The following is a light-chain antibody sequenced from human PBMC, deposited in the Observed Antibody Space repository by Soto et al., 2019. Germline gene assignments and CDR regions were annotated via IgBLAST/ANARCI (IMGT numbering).Light chain of an antibody. Sequence: QSVLTQSPSASASLGASVKLTCTLSSGHSSYAIAWHQQQPEKGPRYLMKLNSDGSHSKGEGIPDRFSGSSSGAERYLTISSLQSEDEADYYCQTWGSVFGGGTKLTVL. CDR2: LNSDGSH. CDR1: SGHSSYA. CDR3: QTWGSV. J-gene: IGLJ2*01. V-gene: IGLV4-69*01.